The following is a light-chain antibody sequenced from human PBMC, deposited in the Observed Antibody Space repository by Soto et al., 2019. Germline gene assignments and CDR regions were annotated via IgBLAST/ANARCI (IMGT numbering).Light chain of an antibody. Sequence: DIQMTQSPSSLSASVGDRVTITCRASQSIHIYLDWYQQKPGKAPQVLIYGASNLQSGVPSRFSGSGSGTDFTLTISSLQPEDVGTYYCQQTSSAPRTFGHGTKLEIK. CDR2: GAS. CDR3: QQTSSAPRT. CDR1: QSIHIY. J-gene: IGKJ2*01. V-gene: IGKV1-39*01.